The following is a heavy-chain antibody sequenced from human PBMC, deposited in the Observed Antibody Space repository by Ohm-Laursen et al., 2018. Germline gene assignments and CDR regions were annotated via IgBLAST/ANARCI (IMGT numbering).Heavy chain of an antibody. CDR3: ARDQTYYYDSSGCAGNWFDP. CDR1: GGSISSYY. CDR2: IYYSGST. V-gene: IGHV4-59*12. J-gene: IGHJ5*02. D-gene: IGHD3-22*01. Sequence: SETLSLTCAVSGGSISSYYWSWIRQPPGKGLEWIGYIYYSGSTNYNPSLKSRLTISVDTSKNQFSLKLSSVTAADTAVYYCARDQTYYYDSSGCAGNWFDPWGQGTLVTVSS.